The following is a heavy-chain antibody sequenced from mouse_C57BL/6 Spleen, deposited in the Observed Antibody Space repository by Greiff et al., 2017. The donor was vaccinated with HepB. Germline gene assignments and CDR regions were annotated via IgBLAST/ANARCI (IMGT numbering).Heavy chain of an antibody. Sequence: QVQLQQSGAELVRPGASVTLSCKASGYTFTDYEMHWVKQTPVHGLEWIGAIDPETGGTAYNQKFKGKAILTADKSSSTAYMELRSLTSEDSAVYYCTRRGGRKNAMDYWGQGTSVTVSS. D-gene: IGHD3-3*01. J-gene: IGHJ4*01. V-gene: IGHV1-15*01. CDR1: GYTFTDYE. CDR2: IDPETGGT. CDR3: TRRGGRKNAMDY.